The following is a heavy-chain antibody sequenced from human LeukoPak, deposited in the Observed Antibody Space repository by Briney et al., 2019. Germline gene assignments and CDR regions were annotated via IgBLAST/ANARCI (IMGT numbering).Heavy chain of an antibody. D-gene: IGHD3-22*01. Sequence: SETLSLTCTISGGSISSSYWSWIRQPPGKGLEWIGYTYNSGSTNYNPSLKSRVTMSVDTSKNQFSLKLSSVTAADTAVYYCARGQDYYDSSGYYPNWGQGTLVTVSS. CDR3: ARGQDYYDSSGYYPN. J-gene: IGHJ4*02. V-gene: IGHV4-59*12. CDR2: TYNSGST. CDR1: GGSISSSY.